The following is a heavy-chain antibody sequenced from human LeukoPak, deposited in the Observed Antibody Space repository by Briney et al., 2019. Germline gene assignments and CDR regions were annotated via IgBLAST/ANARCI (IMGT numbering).Heavy chain of an antibody. CDR3: ATQSITLVVVISPFDY. CDR2: IQDDGATT. CDR1: GLTFSNFP. Sequence: GGSLRLSCAASGLTFSNFPMHWVRQAPGKGLEWVALIQDDGATTNYADSVRGRFTISRDNSKSTVYLQMNSLKPDDTAVYYCATQSITLVVVISPFDYWGQGTLVTVSS. D-gene: IGHD3-22*01. V-gene: IGHV3-30*02. J-gene: IGHJ4*02.